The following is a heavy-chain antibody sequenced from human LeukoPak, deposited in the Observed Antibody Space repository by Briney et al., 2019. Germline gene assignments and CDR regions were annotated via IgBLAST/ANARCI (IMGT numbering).Heavy chain of an antibody. CDR3: ARTPYYDFWSGYPYYFDY. V-gene: IGHV4-59*01. Sequence: RPSETLSLTCTVSGGSISSYYWSWIRQPPGKGLEWIRYIYYSGSTNYNPSLKSRVTISVDTSKNQFSLKLSSVTAADTAVYYCARTPYYDFWSGYPYYFDYWGQGTLVTVSS. CDR2: IYYSGST. CDR1: GGSISSYY. J-gene: IGHJ4*02. D-gene: IGHD3-3*01.